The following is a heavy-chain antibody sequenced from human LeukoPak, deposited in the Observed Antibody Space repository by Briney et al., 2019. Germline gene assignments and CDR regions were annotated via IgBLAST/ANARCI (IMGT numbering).Heavy chain of an antibody. Sequence: GGSLRLSCATSGFTFSSFAMYWVRQAPDKGLEWVAVVSYDGSNKYYADSVKGRFTISRDNSNNTVSLQMNSLRAEDTAVYYCARIRYSSGPMPPDYWGQGTLVTVSS. CDR1: GFTFSSFA. CDR3: ARIRYSSGPMPPDY. D-gene: IGHD6-19*01. J-gene: IGHJ4*02. CDR2: VSYDGSNK. V-gene: IGHV3-30*04.